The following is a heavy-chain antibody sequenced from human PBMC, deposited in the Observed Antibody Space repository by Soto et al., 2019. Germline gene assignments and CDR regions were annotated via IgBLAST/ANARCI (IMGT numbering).Heavy chain of an antibody. V-gene: IGHV4-59*01. J-gene: IGHJ3*02. CDR3: ARERGKWNNDLDI. CDR2: VYYSGTT. CDR1: GASISSYY. D-gene: IGHD1-1*01. Sequence: SETLSLTCSVSGASISSYYWSWIRQPPGKGLEWIGYVYYSGTTTYNPSLQSRVSMSLDTTNSQFSLRLSSVTAADTAVYYCARERGKWNNDLDIGGQGTMVNVSS.